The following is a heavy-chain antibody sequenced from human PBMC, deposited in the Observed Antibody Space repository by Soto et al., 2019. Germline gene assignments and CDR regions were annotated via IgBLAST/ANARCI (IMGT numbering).Heavy chain of an antibody. CDR2: ISSSSSYI. CDR3: ARSLSSFRGVVTGHSGMDV. D-gene: IGHD3-3*01. J-gene: IGHJ6*02. Sequence: GSLRLSCAASGFTFSSYSMNWVRQAPGKGLEWVSSISSSSSYIYYADSVKGRSTISRDNAKNSLYLQMNSLRAEDTAVYYCARSLSSFRGVVTGHSGMDVWGQGTTVTVSS. CDR1: GFTFSSYS. V-gene: IGHV3-21*01.